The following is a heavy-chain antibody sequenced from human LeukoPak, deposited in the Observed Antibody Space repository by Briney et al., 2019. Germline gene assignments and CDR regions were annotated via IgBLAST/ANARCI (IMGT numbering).Heavy chain of an antibody. CDR1: GFTFSSYW. D-gene: IGHD3-9*01. V-gene: IGHV3-74*01. CDR3: ARLNILTGNYYYFNF. Sequence: GGSLRLSCAASGFTFSSYWMHWVRQAPGMGLVWVSRISGDGSTTSYADSVKGRFTISRDNAKNTLYLQMNSLRAEDTAVYYCARLNILTGNYYYFNFWGQGTLVTVSS. J-gene: IGHJ4*02. CDR2: ISGDGSTT.